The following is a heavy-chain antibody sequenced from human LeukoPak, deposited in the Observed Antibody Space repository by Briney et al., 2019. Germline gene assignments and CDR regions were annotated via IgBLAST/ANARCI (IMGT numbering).Heavy chain of an antibody. V-gene: IGHV3-30*07. CDR3: ARQASALRYHYNYLDV. CDR1: DFTFGIHA. D-gene: IGHD2-15*01. J-gene: IGHJ6*03. Sequence: PGGSLRLSCLASDFTFGIHAMHWVRQAPGKGLEWGAFVSPDGSEEYYVGSVKGRFTISIDNSKNTLYLQMSSLRLDDTAIYYCARQASALRYHYNYLDVWGTGATVTVSS. CDR2: VSPDGSEE.